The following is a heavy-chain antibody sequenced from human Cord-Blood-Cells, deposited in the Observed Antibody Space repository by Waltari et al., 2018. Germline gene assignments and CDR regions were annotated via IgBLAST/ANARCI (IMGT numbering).Heavy chain of an antibody. J-gene: IGHJ5*02. CDR1: GGTFSSYA. Sequence: QVQLVQSGAEVKKPGSSVKVSCKASGGTFSSYAISWVRQAPGQGLEWMGRIIPILGIANYAQKFQGRVTITADKSTSTAYMELSGLRSEDTAVYYCARGGYCSSTSCYNWFDPWGQGTLVTVSS. CDR3: ARGGYCSSTSCYNWFDP. V-gene: IGHV1-69*09. CDR2: IIPILGIA. D-gene: IGHD2-2*01.